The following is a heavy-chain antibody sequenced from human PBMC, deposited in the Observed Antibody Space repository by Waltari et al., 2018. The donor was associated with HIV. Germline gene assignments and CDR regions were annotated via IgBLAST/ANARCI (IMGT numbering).Heavy chain of an antibody. CDR3: ARRRDGPRYYFDY. V-gene: IGHV4-39*01. J-gene: IGHJ4*02. CDR1: GGSISSSSYY. Sequence: QLQLQESGPGLVKPSETLSLTCTVSGGSISSSSYYWGWIRQPPGKGLEWSGSIYYSGSTYYNPSLKSRVTISVDTSKNQFSLKLSSVTAADTAVYYCARRRDGPRYYFDYWGQGTLVTVSS. CDR2: IYYSGST.